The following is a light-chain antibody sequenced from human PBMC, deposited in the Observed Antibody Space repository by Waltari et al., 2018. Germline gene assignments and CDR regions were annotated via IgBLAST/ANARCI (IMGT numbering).Light chain of an antibody. CDR2: DVS. V-gene: IGLV2-14*01. CDR1: SNDVGGYNS. J-gene: IGLJ2*01. Sequence: QSALTQPAPVSGSPRQSVTIFCAGTSNDVGGYNSVSWYQEHPGQAPRVIIYDVSDRPSGVSDRFSGSKSGNTASLTISGLQAEDEADYYCSSQSSNDVVLFGGGTKLTVL. CDR3: SSQSSNDVVL.